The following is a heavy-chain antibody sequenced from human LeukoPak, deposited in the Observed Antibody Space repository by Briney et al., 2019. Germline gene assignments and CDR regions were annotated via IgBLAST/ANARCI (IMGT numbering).Heavy chain of an antibody. V-gene: IGHV5-51*01. D-gene: IGHD3-22*01. CDR3: ARHTTPKSYYYDSSGYTDY. Sequence: GESLKISGKGSGYSSTSYWIGWVRQIPGKGLDWMGIIYPSDSDTRYSPSFQGQVTISADKSISTAYLQWSSLKASDTAMYYCARHTTPKSYYYDSSGYTDYWGQGTLVTVSS. CDR2: IYPSDSDT. J-gene: IGHJ4*02. CDR1: GYSSTSYW.